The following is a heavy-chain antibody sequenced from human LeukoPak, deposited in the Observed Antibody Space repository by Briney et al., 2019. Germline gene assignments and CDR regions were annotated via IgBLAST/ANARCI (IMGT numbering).Heavy chain of an antibody. CDR3: ARHKWDSRVPWAYWYFDV. J-gene: IGHJ2*01. CDR2: ISHSGNT. D-gene: IGHD1-26*01. CDR1: GDSISRNDYY. Sequence: SETLSLTCTVSGDSISRNDYYWGWIRQPPGKGLEWMGGISHSGNTYYNPSLKSRVTVSVDTSKNQFSLKLSSMTAADTAVYYCARHKWDSRVPWAYWYFDVWGRDTLVTVSS. V-gene: IGHV4-39*01.